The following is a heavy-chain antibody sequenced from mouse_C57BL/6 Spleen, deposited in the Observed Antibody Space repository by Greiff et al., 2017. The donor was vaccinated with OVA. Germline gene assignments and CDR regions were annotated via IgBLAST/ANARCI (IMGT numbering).Heavy chain of an antibody. Sequence: VQVVESGAELARPGASVKLSCKASGYTFTSYGISWVKQRTGQGLEWIGEIYPRSGNTYYNEKFKGKATLTADKSSSTAYMELRSLTSEDSAVYFCARGDDGYYVGYYAMDYWGQGTSVTVSS. CDR1: GYTFTSYG. CDR2: IYPRSGNT. CDR3: ARGDDGYYVGYYAMDY. V-gene: IGHV1-81*01. D-gene: IGHD2-3*01. J-gene: IGHJ4*01.